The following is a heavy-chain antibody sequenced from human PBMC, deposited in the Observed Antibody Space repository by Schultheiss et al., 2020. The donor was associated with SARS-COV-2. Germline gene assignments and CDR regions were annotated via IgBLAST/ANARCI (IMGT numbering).Heavy chain of an antibody. CDR2: IYTSGST. J-gene: IGHJ5*02. CDR1: GGSISSYY. V-gene: IGHV4-4*07. Sequence: SETLSLTCSVSGGSISSYYWSRIRQPAGKGLEWIGRIYTSGSTNYNPSLKSRVSISVDTSKNQFSLKLSFVTAADTAVYYCARVKQLVARTWGQGILVTVSS. D-gene: IGHD6-6*01. CDR3: ARVKQLVART.